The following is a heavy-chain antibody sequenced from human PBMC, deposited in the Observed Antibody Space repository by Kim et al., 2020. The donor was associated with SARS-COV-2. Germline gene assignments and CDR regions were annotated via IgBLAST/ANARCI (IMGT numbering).Heavy chain of an antibody. CDR1: GLTFGDYA. V-gene: IGHV3-49*04. CDR2: IRSKAYGGAI. CDR3: TRVGEWSLKD. Sequence: GGSRRLSCIASGLTFGDYALSWVRQAPGKGLEWVGFIRSKAYGGAIEYAASMKGRFTISRDDSKSIAYLEMNSLKTEDTAVYYCTRVGEWSLKDWGQGTLVTVSS. J-gene: IGHJ4*02. D-gene: IGHD3-3*01.